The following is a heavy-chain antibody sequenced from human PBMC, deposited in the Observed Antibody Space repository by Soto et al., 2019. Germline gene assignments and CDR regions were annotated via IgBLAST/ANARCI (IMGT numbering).Heavy chain of an antibody. J-gene: IGHJ5*02. CDR1: GGTFSSYA. CDR2: IIPIFGTA. CDR3: ARETPWDYGSGSYYKASTSNWFDP. V-gene: IGHV1-69*13. Sequence: GASVKVSCKASGGTFSSYAISWVRQAPGQGLEWMGGIIPIFGTANYAQKFQGRVTITADESTSTAYMELSSLRSEDTAVYYCARETPWDYGSGSYYKASTSNWFDPWGQGTLVTVSS. D-gene: IGHD3-10*01.